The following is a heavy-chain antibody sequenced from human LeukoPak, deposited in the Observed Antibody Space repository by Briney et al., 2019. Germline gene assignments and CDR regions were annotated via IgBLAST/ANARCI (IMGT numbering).Heavy chain of an antibody. D-gene: IGHD3-9*01. CDR1: GFTFSSYG. CDR3: ARAKVLRYFDWLSPPDY. CDR2: IWYDGSNK. V-gene: IGHV3-33*01. J-gene: IGHJ4*02. Sequence: PGRSLRLSCAASGFTFSSYGMHWVRQAPGKGLEWVAVIWYDGSNKYYADSVKGRFTISRDNSKNTLYLQVNSLRAEDTAVYYCARAKVLRYFDWLSPPDYWGQGTLVTVSS.